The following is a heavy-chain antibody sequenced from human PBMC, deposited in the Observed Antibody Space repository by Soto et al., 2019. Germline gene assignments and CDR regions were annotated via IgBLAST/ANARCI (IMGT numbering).Heavy chain of an antibody. CDR3: ARLGMAWLPILAVYYYYGMDV. CDR2: IYYSGST. CDR1: GGSVSSGSYY. J-gene: IGHJ6*01. Sequence: QVQLQESGPGLVKPSETLSLTCTVSGGSVSSGSYYWSWIRQPPGKGLEWIGYIYYSGSTNYNPSRKSRLTISVDTSKNQFSLKLSSVSAADTAGYYCARLGMAWLPILAVYYYYGMDVW. V-gene: IGHV4-61*01. D-gene: IGHD3-3*01.